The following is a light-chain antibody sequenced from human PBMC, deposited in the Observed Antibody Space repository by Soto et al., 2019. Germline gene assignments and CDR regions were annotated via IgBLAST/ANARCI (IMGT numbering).Light chain of an antibody. V-gene: IGKV3-20*01. CDR2: AS. Sequence: EIVLTQSPGTLSLSPGERATLSCRASQSVSDMYLAWCQQKPGQAPRLLIYASNRATGIPDRFSGSGSGTDFTLTISRLEPEDFAVYYCQHYGTSALFGPGTKVEIK. J-gene: IGKJ3*01. CDR3: QHYGTSAL. CDR1: QSVSDMY.